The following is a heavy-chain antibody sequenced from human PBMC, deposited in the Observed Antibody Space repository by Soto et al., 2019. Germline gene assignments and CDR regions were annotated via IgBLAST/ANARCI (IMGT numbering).Heavy chain of an antibody. CDR1: GFTFSTYA. CDR3: ARMYSSSCDY. CDR2: ITGSGDRT. D-gene: IGHD6-13*01. V-gene: IGHV3-23*01. J-gene: IGHJ4*02. Sequence: EVQLLESGGDLVQPGGSLRFSCAASGFTFSTYAMRWVRQAPGKGLEWVSSITGSGDRTYYADSVKGRFTISRDNSQSTLHLQMNSLRADDTAVYYCARMYSSSCDYWGQGTLVTVSS.